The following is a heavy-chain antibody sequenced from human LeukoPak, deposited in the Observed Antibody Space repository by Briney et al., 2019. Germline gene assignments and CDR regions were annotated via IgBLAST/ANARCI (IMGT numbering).Heavy chain of an antibody. V-gene: IGHV3-30-3*01. CDR2: ISYDGSNK. CDR3: ARDRRYCSSTSCSLYYYYGMDV. CDR1: GFTFSSYA. D-gene: IGHD2-2*01. J-gene: IGHJ6*02. Sequence: PGRSLRLSCAASGFTFSSYAMHWVRQAPGKGLEWVAVISYDGSNKYYADSVKGRFTISRDNSKNTLYLQMNSLRAEDTAVYYCARDRRYCSSTSCSLYYYYGMDVWGQGTTVTVSS.